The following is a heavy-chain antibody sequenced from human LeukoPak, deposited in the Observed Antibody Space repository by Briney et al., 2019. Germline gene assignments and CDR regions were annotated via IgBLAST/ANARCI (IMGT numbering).Heavy chain of an antibody. CDR1: GFTFSSDG. CDR3: AKDGRGSGYFPDY. V-gene: IGHV3-30*02. CDR2: IRYDGSNK. D-gene: IGHD3-22*01. Sequence: GGSLRLSCAASGFTFSSDGMHWVRLAQGKGLEWVAFIRYDGSNKYYADSVKGRITISRDNSKNTLYLQMNSLRAEDTAVYYCAKDGRGSGYFPDYSGQGTLVTVSS. J-gene: IGHJ4*02.